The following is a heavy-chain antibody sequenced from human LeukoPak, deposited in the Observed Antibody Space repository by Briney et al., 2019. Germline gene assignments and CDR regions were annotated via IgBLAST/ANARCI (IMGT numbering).Heavy chain of an antibody. J-gene: IGHJ4*02. CDR3: ARLGSGWLFDY. CDR2: TWYDGGNK. Sequence: QPGRSLRLSCAASGFTSSSYGMHWVRQAPGKGRGWVAVTWYDGGNKYYADSVKGRFTISKDNSKNTGDLQMNSLRAEDTAVYYCARLGSGWLFDYWGQGTLVTVSS. V-gene: IGHV3-33*01. D-gene: IGHD6-19*01. CDR1: GFTSSSYG.